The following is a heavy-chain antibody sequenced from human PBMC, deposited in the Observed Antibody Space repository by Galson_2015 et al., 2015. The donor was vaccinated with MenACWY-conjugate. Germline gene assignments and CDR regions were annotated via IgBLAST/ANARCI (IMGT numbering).Heavy chain of an antibody. J-gene: IGHJ6*02. CDR3: ARVEFSVTLVRGCMDV. D-gene: IGHD3-10*01. Sequence: LTCAVSGGSISSSNWWSWVRQPPGKGLEWIGEIYHSRSTSYNPSLKSRVTISVDESKNQFSLNLSSMTSADTAVYYCARVEFSVTLVRGCMDVWGQGTTVTVSS. V-gene: IGHV4-4*02. CDR1: GGSISSSNW. CDR2: IYHSRST.